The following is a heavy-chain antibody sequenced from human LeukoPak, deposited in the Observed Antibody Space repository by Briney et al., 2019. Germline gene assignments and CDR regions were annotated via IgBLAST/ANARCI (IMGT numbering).Heavy chain of an antibody. Sequence: ASVKVSCKASGYTFTSYGINWVRQATGQGLEWMGWMNPNSGNTGYAQKFQGRVTMTRNTSISTAYMELSSLRSEDTAVYYCARGLRGATTVTGDYWGQGTLVTVSS. CDR1: GYTFTSYG. V-gene: IGHV1-8*02. J-gene: IGHJ4*02. D-gene: IGHD4-17*01. CDR2: MNPNSGNT. CDR3: ARGLRGATTVTGDY.